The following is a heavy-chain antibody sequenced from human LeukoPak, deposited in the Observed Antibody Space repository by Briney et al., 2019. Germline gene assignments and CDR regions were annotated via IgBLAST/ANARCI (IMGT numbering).Heavy chain of an antibody. Sequence: PSETLSLTCTVSGGSISSGGYYWSGIREHPGKGLEWGGDIYYSGSAYYNPSLKRRVTISVDTPKNQCSLKLSSVTAADTPVYYCARYAAVGATEYFEYWGQRTLVPVSS. V-gene: IGHV4-31*03. CDR3: ARYAAVGATEYFEY. CDR2: IYYSGSA. CDR1: GGSISSGGYY. D-gene: IGHD1-26*01. J-gene: IGHJ4*02.